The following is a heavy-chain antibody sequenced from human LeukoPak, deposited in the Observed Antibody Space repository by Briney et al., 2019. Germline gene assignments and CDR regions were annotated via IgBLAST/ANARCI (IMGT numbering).Heavy chain of an antibody. J-gene: IGHJ5*02. D-gene: IGHD3-10*01. CDR1: GGTFLSHT. CDR3: ARVNLRGSNYNWFDP. V-gene: IGHV1-69*08. Sequence: ASVKVSCKTSGGTFLSHTFSWVRQAPGHGLERIGKITPVIETAKYAQTFQGRLSIYTDKDTTTVYMDLSGLRPDDTADYYCARVNLRGSNYNWFDPWGQGTRVIVSS. CDR2: ITPVIETA.